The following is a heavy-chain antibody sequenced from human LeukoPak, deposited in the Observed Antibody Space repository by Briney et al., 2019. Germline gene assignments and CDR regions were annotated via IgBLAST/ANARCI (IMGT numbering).Heavy chain of an antibody. D-gene: IGHD5-18*01. V-gene: IGHV1-8*01. Sequence: ASVKVSCTASGYTFTSYDINWVRQATGQGLEGMGWMNPNSGNTGYAQKFQGRVTMTRNTSISTAYMELSSLRSEDTAVYYCARVFGGYSYGYNWFDPWGQGTLVTVSS. J-gene: IGHJ5*02. CDR2: MNPNSGNT. CDR3: ARVFGGYSYGYNWFDP. CDR1: GYTFTSYD.